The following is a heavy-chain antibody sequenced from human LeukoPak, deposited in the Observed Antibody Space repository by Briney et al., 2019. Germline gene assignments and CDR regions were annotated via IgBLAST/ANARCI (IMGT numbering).Heavy chain of an antibody. CDR1: GYTFTSYY. V-gene: IGHV1-46*01. J-gene: IGHJ6*03. CDR2: INPSGGST. Sequence: ASVKVSCKASGYTFTSYYMHWVRQAPGQGLEWMGIINPSGGSTSYAQKFQGRVTMTRDTSTSTVYMELSRLSSEDTAVYYCARASFIVVVPAAHRGNYYYYMDVWGKGTTVTVSS. CDR3: ARASFIVVVPAAHRGNYYYYMDV. D-gene: IGHD2-2*01.